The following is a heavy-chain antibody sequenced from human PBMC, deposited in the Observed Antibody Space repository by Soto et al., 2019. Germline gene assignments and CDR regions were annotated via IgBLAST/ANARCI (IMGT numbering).Heavy chain of an antibody. CDR1: GGSISPYY. Sequence: SETLSLTCSVSGGSISPYYWSWIRQPPGKGLEWVGNIYYRGNTNYNPSLESRVTISLDTSKNQFSLKLSSVTAADTAVYYCAREWLPGYFDYWGQGTLVTVSS. CDR2: IYYRGNT. V-gene: IGHV4-59*12. CDR3: AREWLPGYFDY. J-gene: IGHJ4*02. D-gene: IGHD5-12*01.